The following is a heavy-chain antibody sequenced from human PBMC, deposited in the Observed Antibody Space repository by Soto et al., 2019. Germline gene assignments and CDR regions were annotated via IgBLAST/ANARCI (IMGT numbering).Heavy chain of an antibody. Sequence: QVQLVQSGAEVEKPGSSVRVSCKSSAGTFSTSAIGWVRQAPGQGLEWMGGIIPFFGTANYAQKFQDRVTITADESTSTAYIDLRSLTSEDPAIYYCARGVEDMNTTTAVGYFDLWGPGTLFTVSS. J-gene: IGHJ2*01. CDR2: IIPFFGTA. CDR1: AGTFSTSA. D-gene: IGHD1-1*01. V-gene: IGHV1-69*01. CDR3: ARGVEDMNTTTAVGYFDL.